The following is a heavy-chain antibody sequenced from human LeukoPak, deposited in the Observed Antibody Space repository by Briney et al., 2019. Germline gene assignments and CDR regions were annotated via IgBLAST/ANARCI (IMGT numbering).Heavy chain of an antibody. V-gene: IGHV4-31*03. J-gene: IGHJ3*02. CDR1: GDSISSGDYY. D-gene: IGHD3-9*01. CDR3: ARAGLRYFDWLYTDAFDI. Sequence: SQTLSPTCSVSGDSISSGDYYWGWIRQHPERGLEWIGYIYHSGSTFYKPSLKSRVIMSVDTSKNQFSLKLSSVTAADTAVYYCARAGLRYFDWLYTDAFDIWGQGTMVTVSS. CDR2: IYHSGST.